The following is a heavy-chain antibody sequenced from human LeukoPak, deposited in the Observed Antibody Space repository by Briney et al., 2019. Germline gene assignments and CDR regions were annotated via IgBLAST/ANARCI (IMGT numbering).Heavy chain of an antibody. D-gene: IGHD2-2*01. J-gene: IGHJ4*02. CDR1: GFTFSSYW. V-gene: IGHV3-7*01. CDR2: IKQDGSEK. Sequence: GSLRLSCAASGFTFSSYWMSWVRQAPGKGLEWVANIKQDGSEKYYVDSVKGRFTISRDNAKNSLYLQMNSLRAEDTAVYYCARDCSSTSCRFDYWGQGTLVTVSS. CDR3: ARDCSSTSCRFDY.